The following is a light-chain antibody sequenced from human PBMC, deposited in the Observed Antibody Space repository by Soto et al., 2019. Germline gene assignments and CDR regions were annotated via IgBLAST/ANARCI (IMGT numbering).Light chain of an antibody. V-gene: IGKV1-33*01. Sequence: DLQMTQSPSSLSASVGDRVTIACQASEDINNYLSWFQQKPGKAPKLLIYDASKLEAGVPSRFSGSGSGADFTFTISSLQAEDIATYFCQQYDDLPYTFGQGTKLEIK. CDR1: EDINNY. J-gene: IGKJ2*01. CDR3: QQYDDLPYT. CDR2: DAS.